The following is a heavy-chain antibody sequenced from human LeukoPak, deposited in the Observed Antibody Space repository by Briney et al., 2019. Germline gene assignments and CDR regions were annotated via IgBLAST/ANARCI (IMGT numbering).Heavy chain of an antibody. CDR1: GFTFSNYA. CDR2: ISGGGAST. D-gene: IGHD4-17*01. Sequence: GGSLRLSCAASGFTFSNYAMSWVRQAPGKGLAWVSTISGGGASTYYADSVKGRFTISRDTSMNTLYLQMNSLRAEDTAIYYCAKHHSGLRYDYWGQGTLVSVSS. V-gene: IGHV3-23*01. J-gene: IGHJ4*02. CDR3: AKHHSGLRYDY.